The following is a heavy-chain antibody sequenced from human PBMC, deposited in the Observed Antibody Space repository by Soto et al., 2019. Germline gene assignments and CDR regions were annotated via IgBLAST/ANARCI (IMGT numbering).Heavy chain of an antibody. CDR2: IYYSGST. CDR1: GGSISSYY. J-gene: IGHJ4*02. CDR3: ARKSGGSYAFDY. Sequence: QVQLQESGPGLVKPSETLSLTCTVSGGSISSYYWSWIRQPPGKGLEWIGYIYYSGSTNYNPSLKSRVTISVDTSKNQFSLKLSSVTAADTAVYYGARKSGGSYAFDYWGQGTLVTVSS. V-gene: IGHV4-59*01. D-gene: IGHD1-26*01.